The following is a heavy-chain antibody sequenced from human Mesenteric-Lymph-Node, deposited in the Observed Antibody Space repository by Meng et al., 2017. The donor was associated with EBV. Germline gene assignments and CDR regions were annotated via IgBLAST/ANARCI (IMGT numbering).Heavy chain of an antibody. V-gene: IGHV4-4*02. Sequence: QVPLQESGPGLVKPSGTLSLTCTVSGVSITSNNWWTWVRQPPGKGLEWIGKIYHSGGTNYNPSLESRVTISVDKSTNQFSLRVSSVTAADTAVYYCARNVQSCSGSNCYHWFDPWGQGTLVTVSS. CDR1: GVSITSNNW. J-gene: IGHJ5*02. D-gene: IGHD2-2*01. CDR3: ARNVQSCSGSNCYHWFDP. CDR2: IYHSGGT.